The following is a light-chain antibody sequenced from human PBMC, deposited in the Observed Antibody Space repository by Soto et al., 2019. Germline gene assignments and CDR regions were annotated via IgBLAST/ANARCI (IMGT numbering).Light chain of an antibody. Sequence: DIQMTQSPSTLSASVGDRVTITCRASQSISSWLAWYQQKPGKAPKLLIYKASSLESGVPSRFSGSGSGTEFTITISSLQPDDFATYYCQQYNSYSEAFGQGTKVAIK. CDR1: QSISSW. CDR3: QQYNSYSEA. CDR2: KAS. V-gene: IGKV1-5*03. J-gene: IGKJ1*01.